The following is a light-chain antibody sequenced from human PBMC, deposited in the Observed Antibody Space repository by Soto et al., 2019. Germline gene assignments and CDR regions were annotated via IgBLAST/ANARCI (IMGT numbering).Light chain of an antibody. CDR1: QSVSSN. J-gene: IGKJ2*01. Sequence: EIVMTQSPATLSLSPGERATLSCRASQSVSSNLSWYQQKPGPGPRLLIYGASTRATGIPARFSGSGSGTEFALTLTIRQLEAVAVAYCQQYNNWPPYTFGQGTKLEIK. CDR2: GAS. CDR3: QQYNNWPPYT. V-gene: IGKV3-15*01.